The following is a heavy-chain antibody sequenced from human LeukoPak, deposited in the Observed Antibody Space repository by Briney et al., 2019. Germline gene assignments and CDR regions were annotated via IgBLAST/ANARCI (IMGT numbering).Heavy chain of an antibody. CDR3: ARDLTHRLYYDILTGYYGGFDY. Sequence: ASVKVSCKASGYTFTSYGISWVRQAPGQGLEWMGWISAHNGNTNYAQKLKGRVTMTTDTSTSTAYMELRSLRSDDTAVYYCARDLTHRLYYDILTGYYGGFDYWGQGTLVTVSS. D-gene: IGHD3-9*01. V-gene: IGHV1-18*01. J-gene: IGHJ4*02. CDR2: ISAHNGNT. CDR1: GYTFTSYG.